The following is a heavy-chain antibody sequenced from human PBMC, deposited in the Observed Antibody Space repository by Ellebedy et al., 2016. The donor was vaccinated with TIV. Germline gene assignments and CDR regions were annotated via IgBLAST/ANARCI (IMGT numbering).Heavy chain of an antibody. CDR3: TKRAEDWGFFDY. J-gene: IGHJ4*02. CDR2: MAEYDGRT. D-gene: IGHD3/OR15-3a*01. CDR1: GFIFSNYV. Sequence: GESLKISCAASGFIFSNYVMAWVRQVPGKGLEWVSAMAEYDGRTFYADSVRGRFTISRDNSVNTLFLHLHSLRAEDTAIYYCTKRAEDWGFFDYWGQGARVTVSS. V-gene: IGHV3-23*01.